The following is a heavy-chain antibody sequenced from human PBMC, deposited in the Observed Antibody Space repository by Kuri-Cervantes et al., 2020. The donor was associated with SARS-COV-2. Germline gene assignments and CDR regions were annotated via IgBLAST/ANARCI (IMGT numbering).Heavy chain of an antibody. V-gene: IGHV4-34*01. J-gene: IGHJ5*02. CDR1: GGSISSHY. CDR2: INHSGST. D-gene: IGHD4-11*01. CDR3: ARGGDYSNWFDP. Sequence: GSLRLSCTVSGGSISSHYWSWIRQPPGKGLEWIGEINHSGSTNYNPSLKSRVTISVDTSKNQFSLKLSSVTAADTAVYYCARGGDYSNWFDPWGQGTLVTDSS.